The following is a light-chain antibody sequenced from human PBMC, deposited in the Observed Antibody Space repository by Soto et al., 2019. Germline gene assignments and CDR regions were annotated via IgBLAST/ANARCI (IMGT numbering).Light chain of an antibody. J-gene: IGLJ2*01. CDR3: ATWDDSLNGPV. CDR2: DSY. CDR1: SSNIGVNS. V-gene: IGLV1-44*01. Sequence: QSVLTQPPSASGTPGQRVTISCSGSSSNIGVNSVNWYQQFPGTAPKLLIFDSYHRPSGVPDRFSGSKSGTSASLAIRGLQSEDESHYYCATWDDSLNGPVFGGGTQLTVL.